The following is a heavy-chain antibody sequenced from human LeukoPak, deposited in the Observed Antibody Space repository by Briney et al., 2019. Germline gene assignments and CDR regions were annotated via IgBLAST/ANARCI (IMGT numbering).Heavy chain of an antibody. J-gene: IGHJ4*02. D-gene: IGHD3-10*01. CDR2: ISSSGSTI. CDR1: GFTFTSYE. Sequence: GGSLRLSCAASGFTFTSYEMNWVRQAPGKGLEWVSYISSSGSTIYYADSVKGRFTISRDNAKNSLYLQMNSLRAEDTAVYYCARSRGYGSGKRSGWYRFDYWGQGTLVTVSS. CDR3: ARSRGYGSGKRSGWYRFDY. V-gene: IGHV3-48*03.